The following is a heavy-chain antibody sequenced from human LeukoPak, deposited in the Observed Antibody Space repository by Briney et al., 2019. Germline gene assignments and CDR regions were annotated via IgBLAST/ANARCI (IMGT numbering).Heavy chain of an antibody. CDR2: IYHSGST. V-gene: IGHV4-39*07. CDR3: AREPPRGFDP. Sequence: SETLSLTCTVSGGSISSSSYYWGWIRQPPGKGLEWIGSIYHSGSTYYNPSLKSRVTISVDTSKNQFSLKLSSVTAADTAVYYCAREPPRGFDPWGQGTLVTVSS. CDR1: GGSISSSSYY. J-gene: IGHJ5*02.